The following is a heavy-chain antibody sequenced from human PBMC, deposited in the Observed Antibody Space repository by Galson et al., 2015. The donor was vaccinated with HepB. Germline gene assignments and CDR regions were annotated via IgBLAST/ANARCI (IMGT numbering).Heavy chain of an antibody. Sequence: SLRLSCAASGFTFSSYAMHWVRQAPGKGLEWVAVISYDGSNKYYADSVKGRFTISRDNSKNTLYLQMNSLRAEDTAVYYCARDKTNAFDPWGQGTPVTVSS. D-gene: IGHD2-8*01. V-gene: IGHV3-30-3*01. CDR1: GFTFSSYA. CDR2: ISYDGSNK. J-gene: IGHJ5*02. CDR3: ARDKTNAFDP.